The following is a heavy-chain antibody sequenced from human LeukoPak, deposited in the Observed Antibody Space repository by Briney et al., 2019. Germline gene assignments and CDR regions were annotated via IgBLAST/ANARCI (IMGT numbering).Heavy chain of an antibody. CDR2: IIGSSGDT. CDR3: AKGAYDYIEMGYFDD. D-gene: IGHD5-12*01. J-gene: IGHJ4*02. CDR1: GFRFSNFA. Sequence: GGSLRLSCAAPGFRFSNFAMSWVSQAPGKGPEWGSLIIGSSGDTLYADSVKGRFTISRDISKNRLYLQMNSLRAEDTALYYCAKGAYDYIEMGYFDDWGQGTLVTVSS. V-gene: IGHV3-23*01.